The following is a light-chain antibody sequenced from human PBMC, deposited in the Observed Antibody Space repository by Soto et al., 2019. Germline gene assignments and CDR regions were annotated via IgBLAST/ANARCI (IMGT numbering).Light chain of an antibody. V-gene: IGKV1-33*01. CDR3: QQYDNLQLT. J-gene: IGKJ4*01. CDR1: QGISNF. Sequence: DIQLTQSPSSLSASVGDRVTITCQASQGISNFLNWYQQKPGKAPKLLIYDASNLETGVPSRFSGSGSMTDFTFTISSLQPEDIATYFCQQYDNLQLTFGGGTKVDNK. CDR2: DAS.